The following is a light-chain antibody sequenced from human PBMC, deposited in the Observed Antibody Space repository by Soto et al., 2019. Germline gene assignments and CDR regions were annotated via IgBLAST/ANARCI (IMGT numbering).Light chain of an antibody. J-gene: IGKJ4*01. CDR1: QSISTW. Sequence: DIQMTQSPPTLSASVGDRVTFTCRASQSISTWLAWYQQKPGKAPKLLIYKASSLEGGVPSRFSGGGSGTDFNITISTLQPDDFATYYCQQYNTYPLTFGGGTTVEIK. CDR3: QQYNTYPLT. CDR2: KAS. V-gene: IGKV1-5*03.